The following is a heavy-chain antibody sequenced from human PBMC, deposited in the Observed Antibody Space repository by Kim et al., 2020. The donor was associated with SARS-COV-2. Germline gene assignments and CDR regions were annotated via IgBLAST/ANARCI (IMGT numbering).Heavy chain of an antibody. CDR2: IYYSGST. Sequence: SETLSLTCTVSGGSISSSSYYWGWIRQPPGKGLEWIGSIYYSGSTYYNPSLKSRVTISVDTSKNQFSLKLSSVTAADTAVYYCARRVGYCSSTSCYGGYYFDYWVQGTLVTVSS. D-gene: IGHD2-2*01. V-gene: IGHV4-39*01. J-gene: IGHJ4*02. CDR3: ARRVGYCSSTSCYGGYYFDY. CDR1: GGSISSSSYY.